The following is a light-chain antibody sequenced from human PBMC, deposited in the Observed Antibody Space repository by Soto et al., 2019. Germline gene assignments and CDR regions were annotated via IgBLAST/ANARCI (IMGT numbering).Light chain of an antibody. V-gene: IGKV1-33*01. Sequence: DIQMTQSPSSLSASVGDRVTITCQASQDISNYLNWYQQKPGKAPKLLIYDASNLETGVPSRFSGRGSGTEFTFPISSLQPEDIATYYCQQYDNLPPYTFGQGTKLEIK. CDR3: QQYDNLPPYT. J-gene: IGKJ2*01. CDR1: QDISNY. CDR2: DAS.